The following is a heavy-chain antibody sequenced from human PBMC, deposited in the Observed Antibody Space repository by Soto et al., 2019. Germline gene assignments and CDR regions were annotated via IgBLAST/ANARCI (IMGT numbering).Heavy chain of an antibody. CDR3: TRRLYGDYYFDY. V-gene: IGHV3-15*01. CDR1: GFTFSNAW. D-gene: IGHD4-17*01. Sequence: XVSLLLSCAASGFTFSNAWMSWVRQAPGKGLEWVGRIKSKTDGGTTDYAAPVKGRFTISRDDSKNTLYLQMNSLKTEDTAVYYCTRRLYGDYYFDYWGQGTLVTVSS. J-gene: IGHJ4*02. CDR2: IKSKTDGGTT.